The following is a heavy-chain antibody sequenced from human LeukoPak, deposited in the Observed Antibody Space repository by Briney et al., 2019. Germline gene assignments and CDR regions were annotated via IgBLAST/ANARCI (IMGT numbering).Heavy chain of an antibody. Sequence: GASLRLSCAASGFTFSSYAMTWVRQAPGKGLEWLSALSGTGGSTFYADAVKSRFTISRDNSKDTLYLQMNSLRAEDTAVYYCAKPLYPNYDYVWGSYRSPFDYWGQGILVTVSS. D-gene: IGHD3-16*02. V-gene: IGHV3-23*01. CDR2: LSGTGGST. J-gene: IGHJ4*02. CDR1: GFTFSSYA. CDR3: AKPLYPNYDYVWGSYRSPFDY.